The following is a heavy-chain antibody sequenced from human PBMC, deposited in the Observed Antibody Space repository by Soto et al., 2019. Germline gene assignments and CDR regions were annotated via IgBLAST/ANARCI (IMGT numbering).Heavy chain of an antibody. CDR3: ATGYSNLRAFDI. Sequence: RESLKISCKAPGYTFSVYWIGWVRQMPGKGLEWMGRIDPSDSYTNYSPSFQGHVTISANKSISTAYLQWSSLKASDTAMYYCATGYSNLRAFDIWGQGRMVTVSS. D-gene: IGHD5-18*01. CDR1: GYTFSVYW. V-gene: IGHV5-10-1*01. J-gene: IGHJ3*02. CDR2: IDPSDSYT.